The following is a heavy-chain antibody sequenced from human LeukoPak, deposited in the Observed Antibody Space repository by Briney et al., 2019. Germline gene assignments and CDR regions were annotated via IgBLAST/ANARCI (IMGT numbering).Heavy chain of an antibody. CDR2: ISYDGSNK. V-gene: IGHV3-30*18. CDR3: AKEADDYGGNDAFDI. CDR1: GFTSSSYG. D-gene: IGHD4-23*01. Sequence: GGSLRLSCAASGFTSSSYGMHWVRQAPGKGLEWVAVISYDGSNKYYADSVKGRFTISKDNSKNTLYLQMNSLRAEDTAVYYCAKEADDYGGNDAFDIWGQGTMVTVSS. J-gene: IGHJ3*02.